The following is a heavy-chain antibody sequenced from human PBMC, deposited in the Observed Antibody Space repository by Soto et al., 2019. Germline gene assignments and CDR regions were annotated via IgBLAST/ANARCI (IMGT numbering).Heavy chain of an antibody. CDR1: GGTFSSYA. D-gene: IGHD6-13*01. Sequence: QVQLVQSGAEVKKPGSSVKVSCKASGGTFSSYAISWVRQAPGQGLEWMGGIIPIFGTANYAQKFQGRVTITADESTSTAYMELRSLRSEDTAVYYCARDPRYSSSWGGGGYFDYWGQGTLVTVSS. V-gene: IGHV1-69*12. CDR2: IIPIFGTA. CDR3: ARDPRYSSSWGGGGYFDY. J-gene: IGHJ4*02.